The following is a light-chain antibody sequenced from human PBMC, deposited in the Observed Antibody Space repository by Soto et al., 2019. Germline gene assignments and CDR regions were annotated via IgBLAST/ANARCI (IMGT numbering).Light chain of an antibody. J-gene: IGKJ1*01. CDR2: GAS. CDR1: QTFSNSF. Sequence: IVFTQSPCSLSLSPGERATLSCRASQTFSNSFLSWFQQIPGQAPRLLIYGASSRATGIPDRFSGSGSGTDFTLTISRLEPEDFAVYYCQQYGSSPMTFGQGTKVDIK. V-gene: IGKV3-20*01. CDR3: QQYGSSPMT.